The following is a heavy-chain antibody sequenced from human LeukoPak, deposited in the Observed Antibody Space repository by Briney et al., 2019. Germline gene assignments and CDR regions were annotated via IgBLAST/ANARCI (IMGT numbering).Heavy chain of an antibody. J-gene: IGHJ4*02. CDR1: GYTFTGYY. D-gene: IGHD6-13*01. V-gene: IGHV1-2*02. Sequence: ASVKVSCKASGYTFTGYYMHWVRQAPGQGLEWMGWINPNSGGTNYAQKFQGRGTMTRDTSISTAYMELSRLRSDDTAVYYCARGYSSSWYSGDYFDYWGQGTLVTVSS. CDR3: ARGYSSSWYSGDYFDY. CDR2: INPNSGGT.